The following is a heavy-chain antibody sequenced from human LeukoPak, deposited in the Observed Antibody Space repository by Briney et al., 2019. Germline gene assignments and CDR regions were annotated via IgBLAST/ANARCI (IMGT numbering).Heavy chain of an antibody. V-gene: IGHV4-34*01. CDR1: GGSFSDSY. CDR3: ARDRRDGYNLWYFDY. J-gene: IGHJ4*02. D-gene: IGHD5-24*01. Sequence: SETLSLTCGVYGGSFSDSYWGWIRQPPGKGLEWIGEINHSGDTNYNPSLKSRVTISVDTSKNQFSLKLSSVTAADTAVYYCARDRRDGYNLWYFDYWGQGTLVTVSS. CDR2: INHSGDT.